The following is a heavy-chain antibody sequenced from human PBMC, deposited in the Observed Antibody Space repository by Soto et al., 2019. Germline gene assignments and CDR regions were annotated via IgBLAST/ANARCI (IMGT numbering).Heavy chain of an antibody. CDR1: GGTFSTYI. D-gene: IGHD3-3*01. Sequence: QVQLVQSGAEVRKPGSSVKVSCKAPGGTFSTYIISWVRQAPGQGLEWMGRIIPIPDITNYAQKFQGRVRVTADRPTSTASMELTSLKSEDTAVYYCARDRITTRGDAFDLWGQGTMVTVSS. CDR3: ARDRITTRGDAFDL. V-gene: IGHV1-69*08. CDR2: IIPIPDIT. J-gene: IGHJ3*01.